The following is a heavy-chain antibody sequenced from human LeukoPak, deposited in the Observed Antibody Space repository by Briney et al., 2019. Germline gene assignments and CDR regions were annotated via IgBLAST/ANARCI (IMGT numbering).Heavy chain of an antibody. D-gene: IGHD5-18*01. CDR3: ARQNVGCSYGTFDF. CDR2: FYPGDSDT. CDR1: GYSFTSYW. J-gene: IGHJ4*02. Sequence: GAPLKISCKGSGYSFTSYWNGWVRAMPGKGLEWMGIFYPGDSDTRYSPSFQGQVTISADKSISTAYLQWSSLKASDTAMYYCARQNVGCSYGTFDFWGQGTLVTVSS. V-gene: IGHV5-51*01.